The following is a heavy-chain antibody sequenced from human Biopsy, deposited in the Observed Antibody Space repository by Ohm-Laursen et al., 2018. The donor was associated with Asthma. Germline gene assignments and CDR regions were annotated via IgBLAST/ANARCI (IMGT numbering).Heavy chain of an antibody. V-gene: IGHV4-30-2*06. J-gene: IGHJ6*02. Sequence: TLSLTCAVSGDSIDSGDYSWTWIRQSPGVGLEWIGYIYRNGDTYYNPTLKNRVTISIDRSKNQFSLRLRSVTAAGTAVYYCARGPELDVWGQGTTVTVSS. CDR1: GDSIDSGDYS. CDR3: ARGPELDV. CDR2: IYRNGDT.